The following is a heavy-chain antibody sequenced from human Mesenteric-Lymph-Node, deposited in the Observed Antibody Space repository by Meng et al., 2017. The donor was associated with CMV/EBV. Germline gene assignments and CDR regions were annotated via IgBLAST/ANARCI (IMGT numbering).Heavy chain of an antibody. CDR1: GDSISSFYY. CDR2: VHYTGST. J-gene: IGHJ5*02. Sequence: QLQRRGSGPGQVKPSETLSLPCTVSGDSISSFYYWGWIRQPPGRGLEWIGSVHYTGSTYYSPSLKSRVTVSVDTSKNQFSLRLTSVTAADTAVYYCARPFPSWQSPRLDPFGAWGQGTLVTVSS. V-gene: IGHV4-39*01. CDR3: ARPFPSWQSPRLDPFGA. D-gene: IGHD6-19*01.